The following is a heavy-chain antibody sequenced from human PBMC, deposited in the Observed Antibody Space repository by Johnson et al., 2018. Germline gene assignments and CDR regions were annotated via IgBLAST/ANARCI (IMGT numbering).Heavy chain of an antibody. CDR3: AREVFRGDDLPYYMDV. CDR2: IYHSGST. Sequence: QVQLQESGPGLVKPSGTLSLTCAVSGGSISSSNWWSWVRQPPGKGLEWIGEIYHSGSTNYNPSLKSRVTLSVDKSKNQFSLKLSSVTAADTAVYYCAREVFRGDDLPYYMDVWARGTTVTVSS. D-gene: IGHD4-17*01. V-gene: IGHV4-4*02. J-gene: IGHJ6*03. CDR1: GGSISSSNW.